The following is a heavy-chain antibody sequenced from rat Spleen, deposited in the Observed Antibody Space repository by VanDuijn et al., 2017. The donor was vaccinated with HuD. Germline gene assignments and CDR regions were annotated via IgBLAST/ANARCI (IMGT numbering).Heavy chain of an antibody. D-gene: IGHD1-1*01. CDR1: GFTFSDYN. CDR3: TRENYYNGEY. V-gene: IGHV5-7*01. Sequence: EVQLVESGGGLVQPGRSLKLSCAASGFTFSDYNMAWVRQAPKKGLEWVATISYDGSSTYYPDSVKGRFTVSRDNTKSTLYLQMDSLRSEDTATYYCTRENYYNGEYWGQGVMVTVSS. CDR2: ISYDGSST. J-gene: IGHJ2*01.